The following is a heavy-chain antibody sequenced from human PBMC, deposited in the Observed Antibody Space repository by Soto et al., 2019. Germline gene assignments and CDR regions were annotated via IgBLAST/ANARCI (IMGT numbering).Heavy chain of an antibody. CDR2: IIPIFGTA. Sequence: GASVKVSCKASGGTFSTYAISWVRQAPGQGLEWMGGIIPIFGTANYAQKFQGRVTITADKSTSTAYMELSSLRSEDTAVYYCARSERSNWTFDYWGQGTLVTVSS. CDR3: ARSERSNWTFDY. V-gene: IGHV1-69*06. CDR1: GGTFSTYA. D-gene: IGHD1-20*01. J-gene: IGHJ4*02.